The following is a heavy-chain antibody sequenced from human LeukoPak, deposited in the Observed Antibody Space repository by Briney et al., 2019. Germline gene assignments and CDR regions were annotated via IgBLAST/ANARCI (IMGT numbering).Heavy chain of an antibody. CDR3: ARIPADY. D-gene: IGHD2-2*02. J-gene: IGHJ4*02. CDR1: GFTFSSSA. Sequence: GGSLRLSCAASGFTFSSSAMHWVRQAPGKGLEWVAVISYDGSNKYYADSVKGRFTISRDNSKNTLYLQMNSLRAEDTAVYYCARIPADYWGQGTLVTVSS. CDR2: ISYDGSNK. V-gene: IGHV3-30-3*01.